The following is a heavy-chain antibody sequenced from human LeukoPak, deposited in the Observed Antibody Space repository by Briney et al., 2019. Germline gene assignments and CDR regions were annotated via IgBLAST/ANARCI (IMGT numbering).Heavy chain of an antibody. V-gene: IGHV4-34*01. J-gene: IGHJ3*02. Sequence: PSETLSLTCAVYGGSFSGYYWSWIRQPPGKGLEWIGEINHSGSTNYNPSLKSRVTISVDTSKNQFSLKLSSVTAADTAVYYCARFPGYAFDIWGQGTMVTVSS. CDR2: INHSGST. CDR1: GGSFSGYY. CDR3: ARFPGYAFDI.